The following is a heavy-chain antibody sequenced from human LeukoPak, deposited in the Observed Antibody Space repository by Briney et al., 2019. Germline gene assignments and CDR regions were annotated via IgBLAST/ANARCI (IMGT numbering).Heavy chain of an antibody. CDR1: GVPNTTFY. D-gene: IGHD3-10*01. CDR2: VSYAGST. CDR3: AGIGGRGVPHY. J-gene: IGHJ4*02. V-gene: IGHV4-59*12. Sequence: ASETLSLTCTVSGVPNTTFYWSWIRQPPGKGLEGIGSVSYAGSTNYNPSLKSRVTISVDTSKNQFSLKLSSVTAADTAVYYCAGIGGRGVPHYGSRGTLVTVSS.